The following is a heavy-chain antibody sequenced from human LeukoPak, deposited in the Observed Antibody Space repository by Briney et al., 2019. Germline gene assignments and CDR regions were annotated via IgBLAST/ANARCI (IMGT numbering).Heavy chain of an antibody. Sequence: GGSLRLSCAASGFTFSSYWMSWVRQAPGKGLEWVANIKQDGSEKYYVDSVKGRFTISRDNAKNSLYLQMNSLRAEDTAVYYCARPYDSSGYYFAFDIWGQGTMVTVSS. J-gene: IGHJ3*02. CDR1: GFTFSSYW. CDR3: ARPYDSSGYYFAFDI. CDR2: IKQDGSEK. V-gene: IGHV3-7*01. D-gene: IGHD3-22*01.